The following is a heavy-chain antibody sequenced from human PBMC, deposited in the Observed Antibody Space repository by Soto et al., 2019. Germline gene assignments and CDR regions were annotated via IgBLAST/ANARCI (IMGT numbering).Heavy chain of an antibody. J-gene: IGHJ6*02. CDR3: ARAERVGGTIYYYYGMDV. D-gene: IGHD1-1*01. Sequence: QVPLVQSGAEVKKPGSSVKVSCKASGGTFSSYAISWVRQAPGQGLEWMGGIIPIFGTANYAQKFQGRVTITADESTSTAYMELSSLRSEDTAVYYCARAERVGGTIYYYYGMDVWGQGTTVTVSS. V-gene: IGHV1-69*01. CDR1: GGTFSSYA. CDR2: IIPIFGTA.